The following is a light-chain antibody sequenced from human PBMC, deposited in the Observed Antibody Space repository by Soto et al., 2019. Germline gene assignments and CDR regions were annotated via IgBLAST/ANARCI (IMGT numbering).Light chain of an antibody. CDR1: QNIYNW. CDR2: GAS. Sequence: DIQMTQSPSTVSVSVGDNVNITCRASQNIYNWLAWYRQQPGKAPELLMYGASTLERGVPSRFRGSGSGTEFTLTITGLQPEDFGSYCCHHYSGPWTFGQGTKVEIK. CDR3: HHYSGPWT. J-gene: IGKJ1*01. V-gene: IGKV1-5*01.